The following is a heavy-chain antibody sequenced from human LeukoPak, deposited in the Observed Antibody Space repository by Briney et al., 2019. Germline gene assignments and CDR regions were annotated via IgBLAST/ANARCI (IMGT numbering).Heavy chain of an antibody. V-gene: IGHV1-18*01. CDR1: GYTFTSYG. CDR2: ISAYNGNT. J-gene: IGHJ4*02. Sequence: ASVKVSCKASGYTFTSYGISWVRQAPGQGLEWMGWISAYNGNTNYAQKVQGRVTMTTDTSTSTAYMELRSLRSDDTAVYYCARDSKVYYDSSGYHDYWGQGTLVTVSS. D-gene: IGHD3-22*01. CDR3: ARDSKVYYDSSGYHDY.